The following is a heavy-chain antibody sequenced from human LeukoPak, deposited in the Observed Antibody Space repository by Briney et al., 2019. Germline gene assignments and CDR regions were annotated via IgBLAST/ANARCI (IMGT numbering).Heavy chain of an antibody. Sequence: NASETLSLTCAVYGGSLSGYYWSWIRQPPGKGLEWIGKINHSGSTNYKSSLKSRVTISVDTSKNQFSLKLSSVTAADTAVYYCARHGHYSDSSGYYYGWFAPWGQGTLVTVSS. CDR1: GGSLSGYY. D-gene: IGHD3-22*01. CDR2: INHSGST. V-gene: IGHV4-34*01. CDR3: ARHGHYSDSSGYYYGWFAP. J-gene: IGHJ5*02.